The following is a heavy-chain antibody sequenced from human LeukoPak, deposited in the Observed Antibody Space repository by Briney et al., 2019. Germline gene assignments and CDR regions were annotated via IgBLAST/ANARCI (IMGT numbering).Heavy chain of an antibody. CDR3: ARDHRLGDSRFDY. D-gene: IGHD3-22*01. CDR1: DGSISPYY. J-gene: IGHJ4*02. Sequence: PSETLSLTCTVADGSISPYYWSWIRQPPGKGLEWIGYVYHSGSTYYNPSLKSRVTISVDTSKNQFSLKLSSLTAADTAVYYCARDHRLGDSRFDYWGQGTLVTVSS. CDR2: VYHSGST. V-gene: IGHV4-59*12.